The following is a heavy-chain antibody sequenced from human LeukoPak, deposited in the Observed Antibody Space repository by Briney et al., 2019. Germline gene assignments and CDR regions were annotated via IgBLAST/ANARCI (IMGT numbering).Heavy chain of an antibody. CDR2: ISAYNGNT. J-gene: IGHJ5*02. Sequence: GASVKVSCKASGGTFISYAISWVRQAPGQGLEWMGWISAYNGNTNYAQKLQGRVTMTTDTSTSTAYMELRSLRSDDTAVYYCARGKSPYYYDSSGYLTEFDPWGQGTLVTVSS. V-gene: IGHV1-18*01. CDR1: GGTFISYA. CDR3: ARGKSPYYYDSSGYLTEFDP. D-gene: IGHD3-22*01.